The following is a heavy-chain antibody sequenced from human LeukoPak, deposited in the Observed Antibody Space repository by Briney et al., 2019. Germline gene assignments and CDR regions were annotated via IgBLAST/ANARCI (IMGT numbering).Heavy chain of an antibody. CDR3: ARGGYSVQSYYYYGMDV. D-gene: IGHD5/OR15-5a*01. CDR1: GFTFSSYS. Sequence: GGSLRLSCAASGFTFSSYSMNWVRQAPGKGLEWVSSISSSNSYIYNADSVKGRFTISRDNAKNSLYLQMNSLRAEDTAVYYCARGGYSVQSYYYYGMDVWGQGTTVTVSS. J-gene: IGHJ6*02. CDR2: ISSSNSYI. V-gene: IGHV3-21*01.